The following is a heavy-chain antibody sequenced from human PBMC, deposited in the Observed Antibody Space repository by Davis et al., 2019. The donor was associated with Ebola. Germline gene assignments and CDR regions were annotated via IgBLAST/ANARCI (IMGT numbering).Heavy chain of an antibody. D-gene: IGHD2-21*02. CDR2: ITGSGGST. CDR3: AKDFTGLVVVTAIYFHYFDY. J-gene: IGHJ4*02. CDR1: GFTFYSYA. Sequence: PGGSLRLSCAASGFTFYSYAMTWVRQAPGKGLEWVSAITGSGGSTYYAGSVEGRFTISRDTSKNTLYLQMNSLRAEDTAVYYCAKDFTGLVVVTAIYFHYFDYWGQGTLVTVSS. V-gene: IGHV3-23*01.